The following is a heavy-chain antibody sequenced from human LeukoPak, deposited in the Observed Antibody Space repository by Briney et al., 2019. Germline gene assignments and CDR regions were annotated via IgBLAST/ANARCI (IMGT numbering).Heavy chain of an antibody. CDR1: GFTFSSYS. J-gene: IGHJ6*03. CDR3: ARDQDDFWSGYYDVSGYMDV. Sequence: GGSLRLSCAASGFTFSSYSMNWVRQAPGKGLEWGSSISSSSSYIYYADSVKGRFTISRDNAKNSLYLQMNSLRAEDTAVYYCARDQDDFWSGYYDVSGYMDVWGKGTTVTVSS. CDR2: ISSSSSYI. V-gene: IGHV3-21*01. D-gene: IGHD3-3*01.